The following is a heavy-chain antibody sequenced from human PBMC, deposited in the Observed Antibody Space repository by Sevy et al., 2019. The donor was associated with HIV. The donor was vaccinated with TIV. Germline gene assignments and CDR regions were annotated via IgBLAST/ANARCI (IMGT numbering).Heavy chain of an antibody. D-gene: IGHD5-12*01. CDR2: IHYTGNT. J-gene: IGHJ5*02. CDR1: GGSISAYD. CDR3: ARAPPVRSGDDSLNWFAP. Sequence: SETLSLTCTVSGGSISAYDWSWIRQPPGKGLEWIGYIHYTGNTKYNPSLESRVTISVDKSKNQFYLKLSSVTAADTAIYYCARAPPVRSGDDSLNWFAPWGQGTLVTVSS. V-gene: IGHV4-59*01.